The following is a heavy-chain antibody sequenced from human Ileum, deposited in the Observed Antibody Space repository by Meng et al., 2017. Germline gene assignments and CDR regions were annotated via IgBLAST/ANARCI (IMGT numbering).Heavy chain of an antibody. CDR2: IYTSGST. J-gene: IGHJ4*02. CDR3: ARDGQQLFGPSAGLDY. V-gene: IGHV4-61*02. CDR1: GGSISSGSYY. Sequence: SETLSLTCTVSGGSISSGSYYWSWIRQPAGKGLEWIGRIYTSGSTNYNPSLKSRVTISVDTSKNQFSLKMSSVTAADTAVYYCARDGQQLFGPSAGLDYWGQGTLVTVSS. D-gene: IGHD6-13*01.